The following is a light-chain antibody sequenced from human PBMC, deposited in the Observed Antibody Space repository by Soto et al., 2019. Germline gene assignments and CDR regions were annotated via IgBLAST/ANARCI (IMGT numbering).Light chain of an antibody. V-gene: IGLV2-14*01. CDR2: EVS. Sequence: QSVLTQPASVSGSPGQSITISCTGASSDVGRYNYVSWYQLHPGKAPKLIIYEVSKRPSGVSNLFSGSKSGNTASLTISGLRAEDEADYYCNSYTSSTAYVFGTGTKVTVL. J-gene: IGLJ1*01. CDR1: SSDVGRYNY. CDR3: NSYTSSTAYV.